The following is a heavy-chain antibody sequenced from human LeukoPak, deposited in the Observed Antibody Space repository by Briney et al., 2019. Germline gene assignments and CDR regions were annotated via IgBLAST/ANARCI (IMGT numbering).Heavy chain of an antibody. D-gene: IGHD6-19*01. CDR1: GFTFSSYA. CDR3: AKDSGGIAVAGNKGAFDY. V-gene: IGHV3-23*01. J-gene: IGHJ4*02. Sequence: PGGSLRLSCAASGFTFSSYAMSWVRQAPGKGLEWVSAISGSGGSTYYADSVKGRFTISRDNSKNTLYLQMNSLRAEDTAVYYCAKDSGGIAVAGNKGAFDYWGQGTLVTVSS. CDR2: ISGSGGST.